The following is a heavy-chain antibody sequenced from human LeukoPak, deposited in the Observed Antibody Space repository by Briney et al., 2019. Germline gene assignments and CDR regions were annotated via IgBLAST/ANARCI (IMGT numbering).Heavy chain of an antibody. D-gene: IGHD6-19*01. V-gene: IGHV4-34*01. Sequence: PSETLSLTCAVYGGSFSGYYWSWLRQPPGKGLEWIGEINHSGSTNYNPSLKSRVTISVDTSKNQFSLKLSSVTAADTAVYYWARADTSKTGYSSGWYRRAGAFDIWGQGTMVTVSS. J-gene: IGHJ3*02. CDR3: ARADTSKTGYSSGWYRRAGAFDI. CDR1: GGSFSGYY. CDR2: INHSGST.